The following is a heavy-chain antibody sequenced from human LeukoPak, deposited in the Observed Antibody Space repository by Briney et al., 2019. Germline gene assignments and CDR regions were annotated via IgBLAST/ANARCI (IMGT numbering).Heavy chain of an antibody. CDR3: ANGAITFGGVIVASDY. D-gene: IGHD3-16*02. J-gene: IGHJ4*02. Sequence: GGSLRLSCAASGFTFSSYAMSWVRQAPGKGLEWVSAISGSGGSTYYADSVKGRFTISRDNSKNTLYLQMNSLRAEDTAVYYCANGAITFGGVIVASDYWGQGTLVTVSS. V-gene: IGHV3-23*01. CDR1: GFTFSSYA. CDR2: ISGSGGST.